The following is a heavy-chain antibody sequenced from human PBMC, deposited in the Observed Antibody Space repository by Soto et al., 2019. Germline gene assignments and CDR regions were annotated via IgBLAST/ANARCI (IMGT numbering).Heavy chain of an antibody. J-gene: IGHJ3*02. CDR3: ASAPLVVVIKKEGAFDI. Sequence: GGSLRLSCAASGFTFSSYAMHWVRQAPGKGLEWVAVISYDGSNKYYADSVKGRFTISRDNSKNSLYLQMNSLRAEDTAVYYCASAPLVVVIKKEGAFDIWGQGTMVTVSS. D-gene: IGHD3-22*01. CDR1: GFTFSSYA. V-gene: IGHV3-30-3*01. CDR2: ISYDGSNK.